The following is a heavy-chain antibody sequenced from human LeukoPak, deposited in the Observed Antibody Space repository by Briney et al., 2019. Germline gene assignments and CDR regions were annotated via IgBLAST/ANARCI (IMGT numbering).Heavy chain of an antibody. CDR1: GFTFSSYG. CDR3: VRDSPRDGLG. CDR2: ISYDGSNK. Sequence: GRSLRLSCAASGFTFSSYGMHWVRQAPGRGLEWVAVISYDGSNKYYADSVKGRFTISRDNSKNTLYLQMNSLRGEDTAVYYCVRDSPRDGLGWGQGTLVTVSS. D-gene: IGHD5-24*01. J-gene: IGHJ4*02. V-gene: IGHV3-30*03.